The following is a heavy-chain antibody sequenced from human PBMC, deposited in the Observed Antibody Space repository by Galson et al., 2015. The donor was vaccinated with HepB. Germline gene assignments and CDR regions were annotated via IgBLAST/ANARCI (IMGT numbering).Heavy chain of an antibody. V-gene: IGHV3-21*01. Sequence: SLRLSCAASGFTFSSYSMNWVRQAPGKGLEWVSSISSSSSYIYYADSVEGRFTISRDNAKNSLYLQMNSLRAEDTAVYYCACSNYYDSSGYYQFDYWGQGTLVTVSS. CDR1: GFTFSSYS. CDR2: ISSSSSYI. D-gene: IGHD3-22*01. J-gene: IGHJ4*02. CDR3: ACSNYYDSSGYYQFDY.